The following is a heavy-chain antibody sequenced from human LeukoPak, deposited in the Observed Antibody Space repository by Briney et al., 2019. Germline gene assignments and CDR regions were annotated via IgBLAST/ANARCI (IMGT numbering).Heavy chain of an antibody. CDR2: INWNSDSI. CDR1: GFTFDDYA. J-gene: IGHJ4*02. Sequence: KPGGSLRLSCAVSGFTFDDYAMHWVRQVPGKGLEWVSGINWNSDSIGYADSVKGRFTTPRDNAKNSLYLQMNSLRAEDTAFYYCAINGGGDSGYGNFDYWGQGTLVTVSS. CDR3: AINGGGDSGYGNFDY. V-gene: IGHV3-9*01. D-gene: IGHD5-12*01.